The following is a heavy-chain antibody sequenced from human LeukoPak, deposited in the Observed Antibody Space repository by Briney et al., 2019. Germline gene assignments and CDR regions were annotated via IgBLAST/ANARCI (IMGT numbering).Heavy chain of an antibody. Sequence: GGSLRLSCAASGFTFSSYGMHWVRQAPGKGLEWVAVISYDGSNKYYADSVKGRFTISRDNSKNTLYLQMNSLRAEDTAVYYCAKDKDYFDYWGQGTLVTVSS. CDR3: AKDKDYFDY. V-gene: IGHV3-30*18. CDR1: GFTFSSYG. J-gene: IGHJ4*02. CDR2: ISYDGSNK.